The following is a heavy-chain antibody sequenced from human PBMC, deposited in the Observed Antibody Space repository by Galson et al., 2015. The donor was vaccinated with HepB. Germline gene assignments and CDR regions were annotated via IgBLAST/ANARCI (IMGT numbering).Heavy chain of an antibody. J-gene: IGHJ4*02. CDR3: ARTPNPLGYYGSGSPPSFDY. CDR2: INAGNGNT. D-gene: IGHD3-10*01. V-gene: IGHV1-3*01. Sequence: SVKVSCKASGYTFTSYAMHWVRQAPGQRLEWMGWINAGNGNTKYSQKFQGRVTITRDTSASTAYMELSSLRSEDTAVYYCARTPNPLGYYGSGSPPSFDYWGQGTLVTVSS. CDR1: GYTFTSYA.